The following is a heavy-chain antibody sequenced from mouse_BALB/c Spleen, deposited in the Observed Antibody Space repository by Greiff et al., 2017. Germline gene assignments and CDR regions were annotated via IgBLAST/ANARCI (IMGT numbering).Heavy chain of an antibody. CDR2: ISRYNGAT. CDR1: GYTFTGYY. V-gene: IGHV1S34*01. CDR3: AVGYGNYVGAMDY. D-gene: IGHD2-10*02. J-gene: IGHJ4*01. Sequence: LVKTGASVKISCKASGYTFTGYYIHWVKQSHGKGLEWIGDISRYNGATSYNQKFKGKATFTVDTSSSTAYMQVNSLTSEDSAGYYCAVGYGNYVGAMDYWGQGTSGTVSS.